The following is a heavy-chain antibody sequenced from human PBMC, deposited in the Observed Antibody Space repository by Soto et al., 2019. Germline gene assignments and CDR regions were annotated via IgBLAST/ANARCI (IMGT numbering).Heavy chain of an antibody. D-gene: IGHD2-15*01. Sequence: GGSLRLCCAASGFIFSSYAIYWVRQAPGKGLEWVSTISGGGTASYADSVKGRFTISRDNSRDTVYLQMNSLRAEDTAVYYCAKENLGYCSGGSCYLDSWGQGTLVTVSS. CDR3: AKENLGYCSGGSCYLDS. CDR1: GFIFSSYA. V-gene: IGHV3-23*01. CDR2: ISGGGTA. J-gene: IGHJ4*02.